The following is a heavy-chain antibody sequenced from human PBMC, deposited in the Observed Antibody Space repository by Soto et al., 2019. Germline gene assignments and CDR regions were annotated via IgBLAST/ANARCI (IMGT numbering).Heavy chain of an antibody. CDR3: ARRSTEAVAATEAFDN. V-gene: IGHV1-69*02. J-gene: IGHJ4*01. CDR2: IIPILGIA. D-gene: IGHD2-15*01. CDR1: GGTFSTYT. Sequence: QVQLVQAGAEVTQPESSVKVSCNVSGGTFSTYTISWVRQSPGQGLEWMGRIIPILGIANYAQKFQGRVTITADKPTSTACIELGSLRSEDTAVYYCARRSTEAVAATEAFDNWGHGTVVTVSS.